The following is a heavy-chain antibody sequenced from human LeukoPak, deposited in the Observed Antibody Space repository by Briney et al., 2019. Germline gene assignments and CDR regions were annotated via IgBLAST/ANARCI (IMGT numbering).Heavy chain of an antibody. J-gene: IGHJ4*02. V-gene: IGHV1-46*01. CDR2: INPSGGST. D-gene: IGHD5-18*01. CDR3: ARSWIQLFFDY. CDR1: GYTFTSYY. Sequence: ASVKVSCKASGYTFTSYYMHWVRQAPGQGLEWMGIINPSGGSTSYAQKFQGGVTMTRDTSTSTVYMELSSLRSEDTAVYYCARSWIQLFFDYWGQGTLVTVSS.